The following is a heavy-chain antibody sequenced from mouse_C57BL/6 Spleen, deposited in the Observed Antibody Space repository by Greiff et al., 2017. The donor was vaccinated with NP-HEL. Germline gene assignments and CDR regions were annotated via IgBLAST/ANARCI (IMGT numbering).Heavy chain of an antibody. Sequence: QVQLQQSGAELVRPGASVKLSCKASGYTFTDYYINWVKQRPGQGLEWIARIYPGSGNTYYNEKFKGKATLTAEKSSSTAYMQLSSLTSEDSAVYFCARGAPYYGSSNYFDYWGQGTTLTVSS. CDR1: GYTFTDYY. D-gene: IGHD1-1*01. CDR2: IYPGSGNT. CDR3: ARGAPYYGSSNYFDY. V-gene: IGHV1-76*01. J-gene: IGHJ2*01.